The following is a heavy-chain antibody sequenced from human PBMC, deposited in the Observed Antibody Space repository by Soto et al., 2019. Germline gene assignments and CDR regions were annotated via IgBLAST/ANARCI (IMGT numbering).Heavy chain of an antibody. CDR3: ARRIALSGTAGDPGD. CDR1: RGSVSSNNW. V-gene: IGHV4-4*02. Sequence: QVQLQESGPGLVKPSGTLSLTCGVSRGSVSSNNWWTWVRQPPGKGLEWLGEIYQTGTTNYNPSLQSRVTISLDKSNNHFSLKLNSVTAADTAVYYCARRIALSGTAGDPGDWGQGTLVIVSS. J-gene: IGHJ4*02. CDR2: IYQTGTT. D-gene: IGHD6-19*01.